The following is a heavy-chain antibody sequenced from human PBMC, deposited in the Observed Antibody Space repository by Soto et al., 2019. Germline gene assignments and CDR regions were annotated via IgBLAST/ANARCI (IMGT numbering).Heavy chain of an antibody. CDR2: ITANGDGA. CDR3: AGRRVVPGGSDF. D-gene: IGHD2-2*01. V-gene: IGHV3-64D*08. Sequence: GGSLRLSCSASGFTFSAYPMHWVRQAPGKGLEYVSAITANGDGAYYPDSVKGRFTISRDNSKNILYLQMSSLRPEDTALYYCAGRRVVPGGSDFWGQGTLVTVSS. CDR1: GFTFSAYP. J-gene: IGHJ4*02.